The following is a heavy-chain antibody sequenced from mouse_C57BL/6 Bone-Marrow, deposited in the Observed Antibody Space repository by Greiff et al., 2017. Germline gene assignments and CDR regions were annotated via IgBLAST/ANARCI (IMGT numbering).Heavy chain of an antibody. V-gene: IGHV1-59*01. Sequence: VQLQQPGAELVRPGTSVKLSCKASGYTFTSYWMHWVKQRPGQGLEWIGVIDPSDSYTNYNPKFKGKATLTVDTSSSTAYMQRSSLTSEDSAVYYCARSYYYGSSWIYWGQGTILTVSS. D-gene: IGHD1-1*01. CDR2: IDPSDSYT. CDR3: ARSYYYGSSWIY. CDR1: GYTFTSYW. J-gene: IGHJ2*01.